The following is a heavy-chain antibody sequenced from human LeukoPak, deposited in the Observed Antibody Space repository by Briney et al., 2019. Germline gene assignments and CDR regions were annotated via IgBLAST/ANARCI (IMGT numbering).Heavy chain of an antibody. CDR1: GFTFSSYG. V-gene: IGHV3-33*01. Sequence: PGGSLRLSCAASGFTFSSYGMHWVRQAPGKGLEWVAVIWYDGSNKYYADSVKGRFTISRDNSKNTLYLHMNSLRAEDTAVYYCARTYSSSWRDAFDIWGQGTMVTVSS. D-gene: IGHD6-13*01. CDR2: IWYDGSNK. CDR3: ARTYSSSWRDAFDI. J-gene: IGHJ3*02.